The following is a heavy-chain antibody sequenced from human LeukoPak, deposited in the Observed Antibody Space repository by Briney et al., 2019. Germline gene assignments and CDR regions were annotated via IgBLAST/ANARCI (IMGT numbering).Heavy chain of an antibody. Sequence: ASVRVSCTTSGYTFTNYDINWVRQATGQGLEWMGWMNPDGGNTGYAQKFQGRVTMTKNTSISTPYMELSSLRSEDTAVYYCARPHCSSTDCHPPAWFDPWGQGTLVTVSS. D-gene: IGHD2-2*01. CDR1: GYTFTNYD. CDR3: ARPHCSSTDCHPPAWFDP. V-gene: IGHV1-8*01. CDR2: MNPDGGNT. J-gene: IGHJ5*02.